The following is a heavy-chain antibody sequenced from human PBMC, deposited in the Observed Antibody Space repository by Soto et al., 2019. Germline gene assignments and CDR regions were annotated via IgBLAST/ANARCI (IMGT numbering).Heavy chain of an antibody. CDR2: IKQDGSEK. V-gene: IGHV3-7*05. Sequence: QPGGSLRLSCAASGFTFSSYWMSWVRQAPGKGLEWVANIKQDGSEKYYVDSVKGRFTISRDNAKNSLYLQMNSLRAEDTAVYYCARGRERFLEWLLGQLDVWGQGTTVTVSS. CDR3: ARGRERFLEWLLGQLDV. CDR1: GFTFSSYW. J-gene: IGHJ6*02. D-gene: IGHD3-3*01.